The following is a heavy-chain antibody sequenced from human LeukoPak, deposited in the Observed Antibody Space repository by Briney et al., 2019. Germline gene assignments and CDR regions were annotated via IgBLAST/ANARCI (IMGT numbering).Heavy chain of an antibody. CDR3: ARAINWGKDY. CDR1: GGSISSSSYY. V-gene: IGHV4-39*01. CDR2: IYYSGST. D-gene: IGHD7-27*01. J-gene: IGHJ4*02. Sequence: SETLSLTCTVSGGSISSSSYYWGWIRQPPGKGLEWIGSIYYSGSTYYNPSLKSRVTISVDTSKNQFSLKLSSVTAVDTAVYYCARAINWGKDYWGQGTLVTVSS.